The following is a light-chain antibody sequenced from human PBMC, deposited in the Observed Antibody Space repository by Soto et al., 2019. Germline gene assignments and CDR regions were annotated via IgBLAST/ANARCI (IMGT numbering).Light chain of an antibody. J-gene: IGLJ2*01. Sequence: QSVLTQPPSVSGAPGQRVTISCTGSSSNIGAGYDVHWYQQLPGTAPKLLINGNSNRPSGVPDRFSGSKSGTSASLAITGLQAEDEADYYCHSYDRSLSAGFGGGTKLTVL. CDR1: SSNIGAGYD. V-gene: IGLV1-40*01. CDR3: HSYDRSLSAG. CDR2: GNS.